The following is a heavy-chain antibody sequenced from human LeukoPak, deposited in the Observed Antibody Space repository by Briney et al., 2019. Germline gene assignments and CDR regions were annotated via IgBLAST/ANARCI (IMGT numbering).Heavy chain of an antibody. V-gene: IGHV3-11*01. J-gene: IGHJ6*02. CDR1: GFTFSDYY. CDR2: ISSSGSTI. CDR3: ARVVAVAGTDYYYGMDV. D-gene: IGHD6-19*01. Sequence: PGGSLRLSCAASGFTFSDYYMSWVRQAPGKGLEWVSYISSSGSTIYYADSVKGRFTISRDNAKNSLYLQMNSLRAEDTAVYYCARVVAVAGTDYYYGMDVWGQGTTVTVSS.